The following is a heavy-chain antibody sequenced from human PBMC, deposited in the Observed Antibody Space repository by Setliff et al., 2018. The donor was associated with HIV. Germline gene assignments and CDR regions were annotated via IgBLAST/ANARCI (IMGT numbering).Heavy chain of an antibody. CDR3: ARVDDDYVWARTYFDY. J-gene: IGHJ4*02. CDR2: INSDGSVT. CDR1: GLTFSTYW. V-gene: IGHV3-74*01. D-gene: IGHD3-16*01. Sequence: GGSLRLSCAASGLTFSTYWMHWVRQSPGKGLVWVSRINSDGSVTNYADSVKGRFTISRDNAKNTLYLQMSSLRADDTAVYYCARVDDDYVWARTYFDYWGQGSLVTVSS.